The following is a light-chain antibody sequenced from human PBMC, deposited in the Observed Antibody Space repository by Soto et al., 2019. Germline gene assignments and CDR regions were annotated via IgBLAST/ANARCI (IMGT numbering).Light chain of an antibody. CDR2: SNH. V-gene: IGLV1-44*01. CDR3: AAWDVSLNGYV. Sequence: VLTQPPSASGTPGLRVTISCSGSSSNIGSNNVNWYQHLPGTAPKLLIYSNHQRPSGVPDRFSGSKSGTSASLAISGLQSEDEADYYCAAWDVSLNGYVFGPGTKVTVL. CDR1: SSNIGSNN. J-gene: IGLJ1*01.